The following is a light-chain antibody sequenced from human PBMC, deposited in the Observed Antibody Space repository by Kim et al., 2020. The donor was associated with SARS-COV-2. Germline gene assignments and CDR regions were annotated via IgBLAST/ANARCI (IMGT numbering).Light chain of an antibody. J-gene: IGKJ1*01. CDR2: DAS. CDR1: QSVSSY. V-gene: IGKV3-11*01. Sequence: SPGERATVSCRASQSVSSYLAWYQQKPGQAPRLLIYDASNRATGIPARLSGSGSGTDFTLTISSLEPEDFAVYYCQQRSNWPPWTFGQGTKVEIK. CDR3: QQRSNWPPWT.